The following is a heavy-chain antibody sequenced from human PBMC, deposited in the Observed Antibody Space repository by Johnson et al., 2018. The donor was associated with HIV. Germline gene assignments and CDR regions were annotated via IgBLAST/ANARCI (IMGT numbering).Heavy chain of an antibody. CDR1: GFTFSNVW. CDR3: AKEDCSAIVCSDDGFHL. D-gene: IGHD2-15*01. J-gene: IGHJ3*01. CDR2: ISYDGSDK. V-gene: IGHV3-30*18. Sequence: QVQLVESGGGVVQPGRSLRLSCAASGFTFSNVWMSWVRQVPAKGLEWVAVISYDGSDKDYADSVKGRFTVSRDSSKTTLFLQMKSLRPEDTAVYFWAKEDCSAIVCSDDGFHLWGQGTMVTLSS.